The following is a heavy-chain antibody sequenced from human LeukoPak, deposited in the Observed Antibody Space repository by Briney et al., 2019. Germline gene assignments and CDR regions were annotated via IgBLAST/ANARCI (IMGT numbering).Heavy chain of an antibody. CDR2: INHSGST. Sequence: SETLSLTCAVYGGSFSGYYWSWLRQPPGKGLEWIGGINHSGSTNYNPSLKSRVTISVDTSKNQFSLKLSSVTAADTAVYYCARDKYYYGSGSYYKPGYYGMDVWGQGTTVTVSS. CDR1: GGSFSGYY. V-gene: IGHV4-34*01. J-gene: IGHJ6*02. CDR3: ARDKYYYGSGSYYKPGYYGMDV. D-gene: IGHD3-10*01.